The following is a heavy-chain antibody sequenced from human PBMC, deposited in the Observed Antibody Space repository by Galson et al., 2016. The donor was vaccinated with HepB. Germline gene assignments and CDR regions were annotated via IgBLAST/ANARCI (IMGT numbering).Heavy chain of an antibody. Sequence: SVKVSCKASGYIFTTYAVHWLRQAPGQRLEWMGWINTGNGNTQYSQRFQDRVSITRDTSARTVYMELSRLTVDDTAVYYCARAQTWNNYFAYFDVWGRGTLVTVSS. D-gene: IGHD3-9*01. CDR1: GYIFTTYA. J-gene: IGHJ2*01. V-gene: IGHV1-3*04. CDR2: INTGNGNT. CDR3: ARAQTWNNYFAYFDV.